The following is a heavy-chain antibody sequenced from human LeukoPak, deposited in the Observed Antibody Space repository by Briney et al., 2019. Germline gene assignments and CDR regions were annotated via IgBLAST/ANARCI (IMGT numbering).Heavy chain of an antibody. CDR1: GGSISSRNYY. Sequence: PSETLSLTCTVSGGSISSRNYYWSWIRQPPGRGLEWIGFIHYSGDTYYKPSLKSRLTISLDTSKNLFSLNVNSVTAADTAVYFCARSYWSFYYNAMDVWGQGTTVTVSS. D-gene: IGHD2-8*02. J-gene: IGHJ6*01. CDR3: ARSYWSFYYNAMDV. V-gene: IGHV4-30-4*01. CDR2: IHYSGDT.